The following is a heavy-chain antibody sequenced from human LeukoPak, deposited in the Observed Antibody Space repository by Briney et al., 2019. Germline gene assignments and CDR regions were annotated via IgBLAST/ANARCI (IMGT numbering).Heavy chain of an antibody. Sequence: GGSLRLSCAASRFTFSSYAMSWVRQAPGKGLEWVSAISGSGGSTYYADSVKGRFTISRDNSKNTLYLQMNSLRAEDTAVYYCAKAPHDYGDYLAAFDIWGQGTMVTVSS. D-gene: IGHD4-17*01. CDR3: AKAPHDYGDYLAAFDI. J-gene: IGHJ3*02. CDR1: RFTFSSYA. V-gene: IGHV3-23*01. CDR2: ISGSGGST.